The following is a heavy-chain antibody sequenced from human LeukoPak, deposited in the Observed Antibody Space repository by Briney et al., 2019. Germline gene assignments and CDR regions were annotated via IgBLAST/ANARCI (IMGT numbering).Heavy chain of an antibody. J-gene: IGHJ4*02. CDR1: EFTFSSYW. D-gene: IGHD3-22*01. CDR2: IKQDGSEK. CDR3: AREMSSGYFDY. Sequence: GGSLRLSCAGSEFTFSSYWMSWVRQAPGKGLEWVANIKQDGSEKYYVDSVKGRFTISRDNAKNSLYLQMNSLRAEDTAVYYCAREMSSGYFDYWGQGTLVTVSS. V-gene: IGHV3-7*01.